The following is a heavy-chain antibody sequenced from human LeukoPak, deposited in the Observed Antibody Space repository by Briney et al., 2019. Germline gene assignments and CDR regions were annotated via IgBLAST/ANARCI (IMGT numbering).Heavy chain of an antibody. CDR1: GYIFTGYY. CDR2: MNPNSGGT. CDR3: ARDGRGGNNVDYFDY. Sequence: ASVKVSCKASGYIFTGYYMHWVRQAPGQGLEWMGWMNPNSGGTTHAQKFRGRVTITRDTSISTAYMELSGVRSDDTAVYYCARDGRGGNNVDYFDYWGQGTLVTVSS. V-gene: IGHV1-2*02. J-gene: IGHJ4*02. D-gene: IGHD1-26*01.